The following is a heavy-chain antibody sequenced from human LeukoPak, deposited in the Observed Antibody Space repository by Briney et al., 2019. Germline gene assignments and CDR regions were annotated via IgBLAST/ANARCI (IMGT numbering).Heavy chain of an antibody. CDR2: INPTGDTT. Sequence: ASVKDSCKASGYTFTSYYMHWVRQAPGQGLEWVGIINPTGDTTSYAQKFQGRVTMARDSSTSTVYLELSSLRSEDTAVYYCARRGHYSETSGLHYWGQGTLVTVSS. CDR3: ARRGHYSETSGLHY. V-gene: IGHV1-46*01. D-gene: IGHD3-22*01. J-gene: IGHJ4*02. CDR1: GYTFTSYY.